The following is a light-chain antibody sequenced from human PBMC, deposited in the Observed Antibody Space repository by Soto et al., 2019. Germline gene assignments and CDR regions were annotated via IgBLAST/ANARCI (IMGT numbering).Light chain of an antibody. CDR2: DVS. Sequence: QAVLTQPASVYGSPGQSIAISCTGTSSDVGAYNYVSWYQQHPGKAPKLMIYDVSHRPSGASDRFSGSKSGNTASLTISGLQPEDEADYYCTSYTSSSTYVFGTGTKLTVL. CDR3: TSYTSSSTYV. CDR1: SSDVGAYNY. V-gene: IGLV2-14*01. J-gene: IGLJ1*01.